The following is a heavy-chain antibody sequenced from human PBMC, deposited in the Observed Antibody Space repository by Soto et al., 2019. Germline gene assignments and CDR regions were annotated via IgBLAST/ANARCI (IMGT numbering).Heavy chain of an antibody. CDR2: INHSGST. Sequence: SETLSLTCAVYGGSFSGYYWSWIRQPPGKGLEWIGEINHSGSTNYNPSIKSRVTISVDTSKNQFSLKLSSVTAADKAVYYCARGPRRYCSSTSCSIKSSYFDYWGQGTLVTVSS. CDR1: GGSFSGYY. D-gene: IGHD2-2*01. J-gene: IGHJ4*02. V-gene: IGHV4-34*01. CDR3: ARGPRRYCSSTSCSIKSSYFDY.